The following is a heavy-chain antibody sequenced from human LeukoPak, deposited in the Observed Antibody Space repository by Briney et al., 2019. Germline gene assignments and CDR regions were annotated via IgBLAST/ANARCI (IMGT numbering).Heavy chain of an antibody. J-gene: IGHJ4*02. Sequence: CXXSGGSISSSSYYWGWIRQPPGKGLEWIGSVYYSGSTYYNPSLKSRITISVNTSKNQFSLKLRSVTAADTDGYXXXXXXXXXXXGYYFDYWGQGTLVTVSS. CDR2: VYYSGST. CDR1: GGSISSSSYY. V-gene: IGHV4-39*07. CDR3: XXXXXXXXXGYYFDY.